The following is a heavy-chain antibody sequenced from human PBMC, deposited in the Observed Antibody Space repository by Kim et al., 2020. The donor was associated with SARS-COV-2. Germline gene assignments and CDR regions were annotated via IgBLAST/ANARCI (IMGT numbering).Heavy chain of an antibody. D-gene: IGHD2-15*01. CDR2: ISAYNGNT. CDR1: GYTFTSYG. J-gene: IGHJ6*02. Sequence: ASVKVSCKASGYTFTSYGISWVRQAPGQGLEWMGWISAYNGNTNYAQKLQGRVTMTTDTSTSTAYMVLRSLRSDDTAVYYCARDLGRIAYYYGMDVWGQGTTVTVSS. V-gene: IGHV1-18*01. CDR3: ARDLGRIAYYYGMDV.